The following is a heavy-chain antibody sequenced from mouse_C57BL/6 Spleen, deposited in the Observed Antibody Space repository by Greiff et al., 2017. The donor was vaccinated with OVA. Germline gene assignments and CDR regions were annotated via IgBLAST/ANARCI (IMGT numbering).Heavy chain of an antibody. V-gene: IGHV1-19*01. D-gene: IGHD2-1*01. CDR1: GYTFTDYY. CDR2: INPYNGGT. J-gene: IGHJ2*01. Sequence: VQLQQSGPVLVKPGASVKMSCKASGYTFTDYYMNWVKQSHGKSLEWIGVINPYNGGTSYNQKFKGKATLTVDKSSSTAYMELNSLTSEDSAVYYCANYGNFPDYWGQGTTLTVSS. CDR3: ANYGNFPDY.